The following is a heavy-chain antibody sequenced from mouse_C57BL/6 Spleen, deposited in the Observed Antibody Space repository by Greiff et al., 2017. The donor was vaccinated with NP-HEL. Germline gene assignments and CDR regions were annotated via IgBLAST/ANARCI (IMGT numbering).Heavy chain of an antibody. Sequence: VQLQQPGAELVKPGASVKMSCKASGYTFTSYWITWVKQRPGQGLEWIGDIDPGSGSTNYNEKFQSKATLTVDKSSSTAYMQLSSLTSEDSAVYYCARFDANYVDYAMDYWGHAPTVTVSS. J-gene: IGHJ4*01. CDR1: GYTFTSYW. V-gene: IGHV1-55*01. D-gene: IGHD2-1*01. CDR3: ARFDANYVDYAMDY. CDR2: IDPGSGST.